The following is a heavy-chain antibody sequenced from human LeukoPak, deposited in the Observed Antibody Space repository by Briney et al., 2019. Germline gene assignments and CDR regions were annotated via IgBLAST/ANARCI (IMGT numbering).Heavy chain of an antibody. CDR1: GFTFDDYA. V-gene: IGHV3-23*01. CDR3: AKGVYYDFWSGYYVAAFDI. Sequence: QSGGSLRLSCAASGFTFDDYAMHWVRQAPGKGLEWVSAISGSGGSTYYADSVKGRFTISRDNSKNTLYLQMNSLRAEDTAVYYCAKGVYYDFWSGYYVAAFDIWGQGTMVTVSS. D-gene: IGHD3-3*01. CDR2: ISGSGGST. J-gene: IGHJ3*02.